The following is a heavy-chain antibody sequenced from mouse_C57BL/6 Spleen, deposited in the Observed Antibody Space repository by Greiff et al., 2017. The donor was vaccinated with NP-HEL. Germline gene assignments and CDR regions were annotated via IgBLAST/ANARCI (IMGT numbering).Heavy chain of an antibody. D-gene: IGHD2-10*01. J-gene: IGHJ4*01. CDR3: ARDPLPYAMDY. Sequence: EVQLVESGGGLVKPGGSLKLSCAASGFTFSSYAMSWVRQTPEKRLEWVATISDGGSYTYYPDNVKGRFTISRDNAKNNLYLQMSHLKSEDTAMYYCARDPLPYAMDYWGQGTSVTVSS. V-gene: IGHV5-4*01. CDR1: GFTFSSYA. CDR2: ISDGGSYT.